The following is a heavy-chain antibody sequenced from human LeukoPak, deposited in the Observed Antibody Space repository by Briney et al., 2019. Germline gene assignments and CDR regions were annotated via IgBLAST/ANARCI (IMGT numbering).Heavy chain of an antibody. D-gene: IGHD3-16*01. V-gene: IGHV1-18*01. CDR2: ISANNGNT. CDR3: SRDDGPFGGVRFDH. CDR1: GYTFTAYG. Sequence: ASVKVSCKASGYTFTAYGISWVRQAPGQGLEWMGWISANNGNTNYAQKIQGRVAMTRDTSTSTAYMELRSLRYDDTAVYYCSRDDGPFGGVRFDHWGQGTLVTVSS. J-gene: IGHJ4*02.